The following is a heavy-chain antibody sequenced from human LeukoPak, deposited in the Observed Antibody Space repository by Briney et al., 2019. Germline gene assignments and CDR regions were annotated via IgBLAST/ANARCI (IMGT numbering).Heavy chain of an antibody. J-gene: IGHJ5*02. V-gene: IGHV1-18*01. CDR3: ARPPNGDYGTWFDP. D-gene: IGHD4-17*01. CDR1: GYTFTSYG. CDR2: ISAYNGNT. Sequence: GASVKVSCKASGYTFTSYGISWGRQAPGQGLEWMGWISAYNGNTNYAQKLQGRVTMTTDTSTSTAYMELRSLRSDDTAVYYCARPPNGDYGTWFDPWGQGTLVTVSS.